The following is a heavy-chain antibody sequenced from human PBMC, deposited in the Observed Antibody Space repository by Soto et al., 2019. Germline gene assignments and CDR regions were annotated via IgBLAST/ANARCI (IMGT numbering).Heavy chain of an antibody. CDR1: GGSISSSSYY. V-gene: IGHV4-39*01. D-gene: IGHD7-27*01. Sequence: SETLSLTCTVSGGSISSSSYYWGWIRQPPGKGLEWIGSIYYSGSTYYNPSLKSRVTISVDTSKNQFSLKLSSVTAADTAVYYRARHENWEYYFDYWGQGTLVTVSS. CDR2: IYYSGST. J-gene: IGHJ4*02. CDR3: ARHENWEYYFDY.